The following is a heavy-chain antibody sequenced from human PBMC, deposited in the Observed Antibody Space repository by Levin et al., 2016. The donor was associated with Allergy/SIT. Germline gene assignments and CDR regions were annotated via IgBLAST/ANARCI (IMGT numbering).Heavy chain of an antibody. CDR2: IYYSGST. V-gene: IGHV4-59*01. D-gene: IGHD3-10*01. J-gene: IGHJ4*02. CDR3: ARDKNYYGSEEXYFDY. Sequence: WIRQPPGKGLEWIGYIYYSGSTNYNPSLKSRVTISVDTSKNQFSLKLSSVTAADTAVYYCARDKNYYGSEEXYFDYWGQGTLVTVSS.